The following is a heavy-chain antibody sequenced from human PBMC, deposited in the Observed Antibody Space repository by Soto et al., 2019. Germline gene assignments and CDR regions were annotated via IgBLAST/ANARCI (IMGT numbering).Heavy chain of an antibody. J-gene: IGHJ4*01. Sequence: MDWIRQPPGKALEWIALIYWNDDKRYNPSLKSRLTITRDTSKNQVVLTMTNMDPVDTAAYHRAQRPGGSRPPPILYWGQ. CDR3: AQRPGGSRPPPILY. CDR2: IYWNDDK. D-gene: IGHD6-25*01. V-gene: IGHV2-5*01.